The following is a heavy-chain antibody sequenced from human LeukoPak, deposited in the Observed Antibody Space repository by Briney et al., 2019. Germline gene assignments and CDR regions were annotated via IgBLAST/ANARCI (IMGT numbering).Heavy chain of an antibody. CDR3: ARVIAIHTLTPFDH. CDR2: VSTSSTTI. J-gene: IGHJ4*02. Sequence: GGSLRLSCAASGFTFSSHRMHWVRQAPGQGLEWVAYVSTSSTTIQYADSVKGRFTISRDDAKNSLSLQMNSLRVEDTAVYYCARVIAIHTLTPFDHWGQGTLVTVSS. CDR1: GFTFSSHR. D-gene: IGHD5-18*01. V-gene: IGHV3-48*04.